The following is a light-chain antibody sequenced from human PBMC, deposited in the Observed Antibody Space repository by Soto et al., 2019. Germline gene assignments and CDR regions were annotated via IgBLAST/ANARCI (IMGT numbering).Light chain of an antibody. CDR3: QQYGSSPFG. Sequence: EIVLTQSPGTLSLYSGERATLSCRASQSVSSSYLAWYQQKPGQAPRLLIYGASSRATGIPDRFSGSGSGTDFTLTISRLEPEDFAVYYCQQYGSSPFGFGGGTKVDIK. CDR2: GAS. J-gene: IGKJ4*01. CDR1: QSVSSSY. V-gene: IGKV3-20*01.